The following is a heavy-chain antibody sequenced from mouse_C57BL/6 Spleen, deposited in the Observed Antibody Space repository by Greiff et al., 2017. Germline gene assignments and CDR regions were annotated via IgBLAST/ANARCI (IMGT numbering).Heavy chain of an antibody. CDR1: GFSLTSYG. Sequence: VKLMESGPGLVAPSQSLSISCTVPGFSLTSYGVSWVRQPPGKGLEWLGVIWGDGSTNNHSALISRLSISKDNYQCQVIIKLNSLRTDDSAPYCCANHNLGSTMVTHWYFYVWGTGTTVTVAS. J-gene: IGHJ1*03. V-gene: IGHV2-3*01. CDR3: ANHNLGSTMVTHWYFYV. D-gene: IGHD2-1*01. CDR2: IWGDGST.